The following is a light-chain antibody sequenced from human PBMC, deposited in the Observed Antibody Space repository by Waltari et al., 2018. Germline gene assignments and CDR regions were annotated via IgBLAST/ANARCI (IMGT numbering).Light chain of an antibody. CDR3: CSYIGSNMLV. Sequence: QSALTQPASVSGSPGQSSTISCTGTGNDSGSYNLLSWYQQHPGQAPRLIIYEVTKRPAGVVGPFSGSKAGNTASLTIAGLQAEDEAKYFCCSYIGSNMLVFGGGTNLTVL. CDR1: GNDSGSYNL. V-gene: IGLV2-23*02. CDR2: EVT. J-gene: IGLJ3*02.